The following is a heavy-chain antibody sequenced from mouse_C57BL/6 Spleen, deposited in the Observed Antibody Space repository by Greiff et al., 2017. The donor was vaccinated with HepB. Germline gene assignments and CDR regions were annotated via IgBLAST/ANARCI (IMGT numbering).Heavy chain of an antibody. D-gene: IGHD2-2*01. J-gene: IGHJ2*01. CDR1: GYTFTSYW. Sequence: VKLQQPGAELVKPGASVKLSCKASGYTFTSYWMHWVKQRPGQGLEWIGMIHPNSGSTNYNEKFKSKATLTVDKSSSTAYMQLSSLTSEDSAVYYCAREPSTMATTGYFDYWGQGTTLTVSS. V-gene: IGHV1-64*01. CDR3: AREPSTMATTGYFDY. CDR2: IHPNSGST.